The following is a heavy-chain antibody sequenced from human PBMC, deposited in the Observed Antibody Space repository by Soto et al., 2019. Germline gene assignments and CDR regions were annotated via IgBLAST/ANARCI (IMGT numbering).Heavy chain of an antibody. V-gene: IGHV4-4*02. J-gene: IGHJ4*02. CDR2: IYHSGST. CDR3: ARTSGYSSGWDFDY. Sequence: SETLSLTCAVSGGSISSSNWWSWVRQPPGKGLEWIGEIYHSGSTNYNPSLKSRVTISVDKSKNQFSLKLSSVTAADTAVYYCARTSGYSSGWDFDYWGQGTLVTVSS. D-gene: IGHD6-19*01. CDR1: GGSISSSNW.